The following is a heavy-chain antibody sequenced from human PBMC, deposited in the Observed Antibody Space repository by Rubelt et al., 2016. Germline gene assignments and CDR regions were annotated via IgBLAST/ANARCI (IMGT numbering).Heavy chain of an antibody. CDR2: INPNSGGT. J-gene: IGHJ5*02. CDR1: GGTFTGYY. Sequence: QVQLVQSGAEVKKPGSSVKVSCKASGGTFTGYYMHWVRQAPGQGLEWMGWINPNSGGTNYAQKFQGRVTMTSDTSISTAYMELSRRRSEDTAVYYCARADIVQNWFDPWGQGTLVTVSS. V-gene: IGHV1-2*02. CDR3: ARADIVQNWFDP. D-gene: IGHD2-8*01.